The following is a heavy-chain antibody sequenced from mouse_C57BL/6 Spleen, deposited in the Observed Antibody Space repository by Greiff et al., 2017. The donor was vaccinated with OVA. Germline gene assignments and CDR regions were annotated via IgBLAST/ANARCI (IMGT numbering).Heavy chain of an antibody. D-gene: IGHD2-2*01. CDR1: GFTFSSYG. J-gene: IGHJ2*01. CDR3: ARNGDGYARDY. Sequence: EVLLVESGGDLVKPGGSLKLSCTASGFTFSSYGMSWVRQTPDKRLEWVASISRGGSNTYYPASVKGRFTISGDNATNTLYLQMSSLKSEDNAMNYCARNGDGYARDYWGQGTTLTVSS. V-gene: IGHV5-6*01. CDR2: ISRGGSNT.